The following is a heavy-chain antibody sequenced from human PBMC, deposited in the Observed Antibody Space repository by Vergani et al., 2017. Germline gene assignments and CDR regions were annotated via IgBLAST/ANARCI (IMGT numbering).Heavy chain of an antibody. CDR2: IYPGDSDT. V-gene: IGHV5-51*01. J-gene: IGHJ5*02. CDR3: ARRGIAVAGIWDWFDP. CDR1: GYSFTSYW. D-gene: IGHD6-19*01. Sequence: EVQLVQSGAEVKKPGESLTISCKGSGYSFTSYWIGWVRQMPGKGLEWMGIIYPGDSDTRYSPSFQGQVTISADKSISTDYLQWSSLKASDPAMYYGARRGIAVAGIWDWFDPWGQGTLVTVSS.